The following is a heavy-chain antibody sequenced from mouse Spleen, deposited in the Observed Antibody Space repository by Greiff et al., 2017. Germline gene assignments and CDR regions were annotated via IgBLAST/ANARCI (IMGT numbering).Heavy chain of an antibody. Sequence: QVQLKESGAELARPGASVKLSCKASGYTFTSYGISWVKQRTGQGLEWIGEIYPRSGNTYYNEKFKGKATLTADKSSSTAYMELRSLTSEDSAVYFCARITTVVAPRWDYWGQGTTLTVSS. CDR1: GYTFTSYG. V-gene: IGHV1-81*01. CDR3: ARITTVVAPRWDY. CDR2: IYPRSGNT. D-gene: IGHD1-1*01. J-gene: IGHJ2*01.